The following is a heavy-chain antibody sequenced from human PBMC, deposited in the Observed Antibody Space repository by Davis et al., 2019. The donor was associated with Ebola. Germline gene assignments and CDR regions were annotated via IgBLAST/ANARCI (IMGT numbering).Heavy chain of an antibody. CDR3: ARDRFFAFDF. V-gene: IGHV3-48*02. CDR2: ITKASDAI. J-gene: IGHJ4*02. D-gene: IGHD3/OR15-3a*01. Sequence: PGGSLRLSCAASGFAFSDFSMNWVRLAPGKGLEWITYITKASDAIHYADSVKGRFTVSRDNAKNLVFLQMSSLRDEDSAVYYCARDRFFAFDFWSQGVHVSVSS. CDR1: GFAFSDFS.